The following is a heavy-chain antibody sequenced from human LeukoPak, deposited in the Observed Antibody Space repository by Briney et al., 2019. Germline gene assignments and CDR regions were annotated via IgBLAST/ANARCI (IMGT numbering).Heavy chain of an antibody. CDR1: GYFISIGYY. CDR2: IYHSGSS. Sequence: KPSETLSLTCAVAGYFISIGYYWGWIRQPPGKGVEWIGVIYHSGSSSYTPSLKSRVTLSVVTSKHHFSLKLSSVTAARTGVTFCARHGPYYYDSSGLFNYWGQGTLVTVSS. J-gene: IGHJ4*02. V-gene: IGHV4-38-2*01. CDR3: ARHGPYYYDSSGLFNY. D-gene: IGHD3-22*01.